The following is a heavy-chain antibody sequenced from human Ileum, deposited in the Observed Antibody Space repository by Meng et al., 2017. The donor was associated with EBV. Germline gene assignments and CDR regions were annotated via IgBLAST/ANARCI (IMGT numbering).Heavy chain of an antibody. J-gene: IGHJ4*02. Sequence: VQSGVRVKKPGSSGKVARKTSGGLLGTHPCSWVRQAPGQGLEWTGGLIAVFDKTKAAPRFQDRVTFTADESTSTAYMELSSLTFDDTAVYFCARGRRNEPLFDYWGQGTLVTVSS. V-gene: IGHV1-69*13. CDR1: GGLLGTHP. CDR2: LIAVFDKT. D-gene: IGHD1-14*01. CDR3: ARGRRNEPLFDY.